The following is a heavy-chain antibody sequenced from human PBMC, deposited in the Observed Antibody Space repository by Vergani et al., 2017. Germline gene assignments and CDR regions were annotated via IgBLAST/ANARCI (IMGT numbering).Heavy chain of an antibody. V-gene: IGHV1-2*02. CDR3: ARGLSGYSTRWYFDF. Sequence: QVQLVQSGTEVKKPGASVKVSCKASGYTFNGYYIHWVRQAPGQGLEYMGWIDPNSEGTNYAQKFQGRVTMTRDTSISTAYMELSRLRSDDTAVYYCARGLSGYSTRWYFDFWGQGTLVTVSS. CDR2: IDPNSEGT. J-gene: IGHJ4*02. D-gene: IGHD6-13*01. CDR1: GYTFNGYY.